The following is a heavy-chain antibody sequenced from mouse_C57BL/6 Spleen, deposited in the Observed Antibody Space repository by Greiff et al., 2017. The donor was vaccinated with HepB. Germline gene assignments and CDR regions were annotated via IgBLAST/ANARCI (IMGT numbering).Heavy chain of an antibody. J-gene: IGHJ4*01. CDR3: ARPPYDGYYEDYAMDY. Sequence: EVKLVESGGGLVKPGGSLKLSCAASGFTFSDYGMHWVRQAPEKGLEWVAYISSGSSTIYYADTVKGRFTISRDNAKNTLFLQMTSLRSEDTAMYYCARPPYDGYYEDYAMDYWGQGTSVTVSS. CDR2: ISSGSSTI. V-gene: IGHV5-17*01. CDR1: GFTFSDYG. D-gene: IGHD2-3*01.